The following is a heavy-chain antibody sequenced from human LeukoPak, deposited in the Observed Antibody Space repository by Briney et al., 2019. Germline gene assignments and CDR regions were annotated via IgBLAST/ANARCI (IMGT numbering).Heavy chain of an antibody. D-gene: IGHD1-26*01. CDR3: AREPLKDSPAGGIFQH. CDR2: IIPIFSTA. Sequence: GSSVKVSCKASRGTYSSYAISWVRQAPGQGLEWMGGIIPIFSTANYAQKFQGRVTITTDESTSTAYMELSSLRSEDTAVYYCAREPLKDSPAGGIFQHWGQGTLVTVSS. CDR1: RGTYSSYA. V-gene: IGHV1-69*05. J-gene: IGHJ1*01.